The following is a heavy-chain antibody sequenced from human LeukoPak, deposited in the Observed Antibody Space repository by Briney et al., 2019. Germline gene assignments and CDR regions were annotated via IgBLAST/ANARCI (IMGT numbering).Heavy chain of an antibody. CDR2: ISSSSSTI. CDR3: ARDLRRGSPDY. CDR1: GFTFSSYS. Sequence: GGSLRLSCAASGFTFSSYSMNWVRQAPGKGLEWVSYISSSSSTIYYADSVKGRFTISRDNAKNSLYLQMNSLRAEDTAVYYCARDLRRGSPDYWGQGTLVTVSS. V-gene: IGHV3-48*01. D-gene: IGHD3-10*01. J-gene: IGHJ4*02.